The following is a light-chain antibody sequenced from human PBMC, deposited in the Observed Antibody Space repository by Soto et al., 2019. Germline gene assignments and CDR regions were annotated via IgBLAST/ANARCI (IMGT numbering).Light chain of an antibody. J-gene: IGKJ3*01. V-gene: IGKV1-27*01. CDR3: QHFYDYPHS. Sequence: DILMTQSPSSLSASVGDRVTITCRASQGISNYLAWYQQEPGKVPKLLIYAGSTLQSGVPSRFSGRGSGTDFTLTISSLEPEDVGIYYCQHFYDYPHSFGPGTKVDI. CDR2: AGS. CDR1: QGISNY.